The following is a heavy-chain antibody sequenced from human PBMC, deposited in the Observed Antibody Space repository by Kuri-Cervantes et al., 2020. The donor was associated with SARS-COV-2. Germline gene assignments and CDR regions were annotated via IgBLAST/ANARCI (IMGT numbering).Heavy chain of an antibody. CDR2: IYSGGST. D-gene: IGHD6-19*01. J-gene: IGHJ4*02. V-gene: IGHV3-53*04. CDR1: GFTVSSNY. Sequence: GESLEILCAASGFTVSSNYTSWGRQAPGKGLEWGSVIYSGGSTYYADSVKGRFTISRHNSKNTLYLQMNSLRAEDTAVYYCASAYSSGWYVSYFDYWGQGTLVTVSS. CDR3: ASAYSSGWYVSYFDY.